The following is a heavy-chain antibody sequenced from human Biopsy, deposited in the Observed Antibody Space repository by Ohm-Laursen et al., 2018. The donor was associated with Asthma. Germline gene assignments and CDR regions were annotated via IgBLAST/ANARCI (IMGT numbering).Heavy chain of an antibody. D-gene: IGHD3-9*01. CDR1: GYTFISYA. Sequence: ASVKVSCKASGYTFISYAIHWVRQAPGQRLEWMGWINAGNGNTKYSQKFQGRVTITRDTSASTAYMELSSLRSEDTAVYYCARTYYDFLTGQVKDVFGVWGQGTMATVSS. V-gene: IGHV1-3*01. J-gene: IGHJ3*01. CDR2: INAGNGNT. CDR3: ARTYYDFLTGQVKDVFGV.